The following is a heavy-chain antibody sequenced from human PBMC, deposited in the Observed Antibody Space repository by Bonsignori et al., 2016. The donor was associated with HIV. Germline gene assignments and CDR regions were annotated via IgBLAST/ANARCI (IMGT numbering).Heavy chain of an antibody. CDR3: ARLHIVGALALVYRYWFDP. J-gene: IGHJ5*02. Sequence: QVQLQQWGAGLLKPSETLSLTCAVYGGSFSAYYWSWIRQSPGKGLEWIGEINHSGSTNYNPSLKSRVTISIDTSKNQFSLKLNSVTAADTAVYYCARLHIVGALALVYRYWFDPRGREPWSPSPQ. CDR2: INHSGST. CDR1: GGSFSAYY. D-gene: IGHD1-26*01. V-gene: IGHV4-34*01.